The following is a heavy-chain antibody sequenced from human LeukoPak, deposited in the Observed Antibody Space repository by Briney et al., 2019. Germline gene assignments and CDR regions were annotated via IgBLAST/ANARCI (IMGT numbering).Heavy chain of an antibody. V-gene: IGHV3-23*01. Sequence: GGSLRLSCAASGFTFSSYAMSWVRQAPGKGLEWVSAISGSGGSTYYADSVKGRFTISRDNSKNTLYLQMNSLRAEDTAVYYCAKGGSYYGSGSWDYWGQGTLVTVSS. D-gene: IGHD3-10*01. CDR1: GFTFSSYA. CDR3: AKGGSYYGSGSWDY. J-gene: IGHJ4*02. CDR2: ISGSGGST.